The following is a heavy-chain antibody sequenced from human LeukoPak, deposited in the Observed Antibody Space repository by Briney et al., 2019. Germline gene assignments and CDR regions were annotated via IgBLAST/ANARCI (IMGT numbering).Heavy chain of an antibody. CDR3: ATLKRGSVFGYFNF. Sequence: SETLSLTCTVSGASISTHYWSWLRQPPGKELEWIAYLRDTESTKDNPSLKSRVALSADTSKNQFSLGLTSVTAADTAIYYCATLKRGSVFGYFNFWGQGLLVTVSS. V-gene: IGHV4-59*11. CDR1: GASISTHY. J-gene: IGHJ4*02. D-gene: IGHD3-3*01. CDR2: LRDTEST.